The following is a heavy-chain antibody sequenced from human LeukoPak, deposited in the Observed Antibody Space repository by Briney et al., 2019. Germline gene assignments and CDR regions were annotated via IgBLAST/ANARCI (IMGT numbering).Heavy chain of an antibody. D-gene: IGHD5-18*01. CDR3: AREDTAMVLSLDY. CDR2: ICGGGDST. CDR1: GFTFSSYA. V-gene: IGHV3-23*01. J-gene: IGHJ4*02. Sequence: PGGSLRLSCAASGFTFSSYAMSGPPEAPGEGPEVFSAICGGGDSTYYADSVQGRFTICSDNSKNTLYVQMTSLRAEDLGVYYCAREDTAMVLSLDYSGQGTLVSVSS.